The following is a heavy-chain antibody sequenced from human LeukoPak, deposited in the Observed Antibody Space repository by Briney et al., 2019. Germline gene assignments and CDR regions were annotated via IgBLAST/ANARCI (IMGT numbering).Heavy chain of an antibody. V-gene: IGHV3-33*03. CDR1: GFTFSSYS. D-gene: IGHD1-26*01. J-gene: IGHJ4*02. Sequence: GGSLRLSCAASGFTFSSYSMNWVRQAPGKGLEWVAVIWNDGSDKYYADSVKGRFTISRDNSKNTLYLQMNSLRAEDTAVYYCAKPTRGSGSFLIDFWGQGTLVTVSS. CDR2: IWNDGSDK. CDR3: AKPTRGSGSFLIDF.